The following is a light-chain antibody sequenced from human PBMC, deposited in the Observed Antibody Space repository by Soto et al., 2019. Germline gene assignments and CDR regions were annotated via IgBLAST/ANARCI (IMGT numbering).Light chain of an antibody. Sequence: EIVLTQSPGTLSLSPGERATLSCRASRSLSSSYVVWYQQKPGQAPRLLIYAASRRATGIPDRFSGSGSATEYTLTISRLEPEDFATYYCQHYSTYLWTFGQGTKVEIK. V-gene: IGKV3-20*01. CDR1: RSLSSSY. CDR3: QHYSTYLWT. J-gene: IGKJ1*01. CDR2: AAS.